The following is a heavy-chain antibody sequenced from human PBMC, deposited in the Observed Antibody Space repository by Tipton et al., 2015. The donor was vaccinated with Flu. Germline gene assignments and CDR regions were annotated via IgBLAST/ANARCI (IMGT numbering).Heavy chain of an antibody. D-gene: IGHD2-15*01. CDR1: GESLSGYY. Sequence: TLSLTCVVYGESLSGYYWTWIRRAPGEGLEWIGEINHSGFITYNPSLKSRVTMSGDMSKNQFTLKMTSLTAADTAMYYCARGSRDTRDAFDIWGQGTMVTASS. CDR2: INHSGFI. J-gene: IGHJ3*02. CDR3: ARGSRDTRDAFDI. V-gene: IGHV4-34*01.